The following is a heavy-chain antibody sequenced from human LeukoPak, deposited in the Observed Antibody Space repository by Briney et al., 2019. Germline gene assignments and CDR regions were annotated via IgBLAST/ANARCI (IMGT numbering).Heavy chain of an antibody. V-gene: IGHV3-7*01. CDR1: GGTFSSYA. CDR2: IKQDGSEK. D-gene: IGHD3-10*01. Sequence: SCKASGGTFSSYAISWVRQAPGKGLEWVANIKQDGSEKYYVDSVKGRFTISRDNAKNSLYLQMNSLRAEDTAVYYCARDLRNREDYWGQGTLVTVSS. J-gene: IGHJ4*02. CDR3: ARDLRNREDY.